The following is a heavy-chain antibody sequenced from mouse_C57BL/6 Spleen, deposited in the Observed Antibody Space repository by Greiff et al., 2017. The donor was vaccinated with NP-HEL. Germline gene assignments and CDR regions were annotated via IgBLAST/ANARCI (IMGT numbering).Heavy chain of an antibody. CDR2: INPNNGGT. Sequence: QDGPELVKPGASVKMSCKASGYTFTDYNMHWVKQSHGKSLEWIGYINPNNGGTSYNQKFKGKATLTVNKSSSTAYMELRSLTSEDSAVYYCASSGYVFDYWGQGTTLTVSS. J-gene: IGHJ2*01. V-gene: IGHV1-22*01. CDR1: GYTFTDYN. CDR3: ASSGYVFDY. D-gene: IGHD3-2*02.